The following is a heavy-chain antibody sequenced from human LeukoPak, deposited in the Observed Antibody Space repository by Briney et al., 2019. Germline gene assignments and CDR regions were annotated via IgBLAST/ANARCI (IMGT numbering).Heavy chain of an antibody. CDR3: ARGLTSDI. CDR1: GFTFSSYG. V-gene: IGHV3-30*03. CDR2: ISYDGSNK. Sequence: GGSLRLSCAASGFTFSSYGMHWVRQAPGKGLEWVAVISYDGSNKYYADSVKGRFTISRDNSKNTLYLQMNRLRAEDTAVYYCARGLTSDIWGQGTMVSVSS. J-gene: IGHJ3*02.